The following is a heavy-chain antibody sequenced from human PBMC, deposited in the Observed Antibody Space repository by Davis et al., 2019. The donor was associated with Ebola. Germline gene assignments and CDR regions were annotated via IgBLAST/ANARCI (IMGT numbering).Heavy chain of an antibody. V-gene: IGHV3-48*02. Sequence: PAGSLTLSCAASGFTFSSYAMNWVRQAPGKGLEWVSYISSSSSTTYYADSVKGRFTISRDNAKNSLYLQMNSLRDEDTAVYYCAGATGYYRHGMDVWGQGTTVTVSS. CDR3: AGATGYYRHGMDV. CDR2: ISSSSSTT. J-gene: IGHJ6*02. D-gene: IGHD3-9*01. CDR1: GFTFSSYA.